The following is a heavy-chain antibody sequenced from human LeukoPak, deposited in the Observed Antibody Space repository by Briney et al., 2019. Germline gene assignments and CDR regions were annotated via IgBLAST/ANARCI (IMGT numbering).Heavy chain of an antibody. D-gene: IGHD3-3*01. J-gene: IGHJ4*02. CDR2: IWYDGSNK. V-gene: IGHV3-33*01. CDR3: ARGYYDFWSGYEDYFDY. CDR1: GFTFSSYG. Sequence: GGSLRLSCAASGFTFSSYGMHWVRQAPGKGLEWVAVIWYDGSNKYYADSVKGRFTISRDNSKNTLYLQMNSLRAEDTAVYYCARGYYDFWSGYEDYFDYWGQGTLVTVSS.